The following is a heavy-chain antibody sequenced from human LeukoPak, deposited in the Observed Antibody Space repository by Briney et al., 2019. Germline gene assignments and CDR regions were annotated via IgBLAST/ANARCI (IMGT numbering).Heavy chain of an antibody. V-gene: IGHV3-33*01. J-gene: IGHJ4*02. CDR2: IWSDGSNK. CDR3: ARGVAGDYFDY. Sequence: GGSLRLSCAASGFTFSDYGIHWVRRAPGKGLEWVAVIWSDGSNKYYADSVKGRFTISRDNSKNTLYLQMNSLRAEDTAVYYCARGVAGDYFDYWGQGTLVTVSS. D-gene: IGHD6-19*01. CDR1: GFTFSDYG.